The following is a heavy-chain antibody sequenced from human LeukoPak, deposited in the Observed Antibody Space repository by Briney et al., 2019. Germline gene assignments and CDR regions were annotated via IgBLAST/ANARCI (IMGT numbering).Heavy chain of an antibody. V-gene: IGHV3-48*03. CDR1: GFTFSSYE. CDR2: ISSSGSTI. CDR3: AKITGTTLNYYYYYYMDV. J-gene: IGHJ6*03. Sequence: PGGSLRLSCAASGFTFSSYEMNWVRQAPGKGLEWVSYISSSGSTIYYADSVKGRFTISRDNAKNSLYLQMNSLRAEDTAVYYCAKITGTTLNYYYYYYMDVWGKGTTVTISS. D-gene: IGHD1-20*01.